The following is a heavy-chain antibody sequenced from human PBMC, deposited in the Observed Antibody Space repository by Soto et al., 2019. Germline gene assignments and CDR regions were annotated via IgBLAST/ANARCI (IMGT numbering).Heavy chain of an antibody. CDR1: GFTFSSYA. V-gene: IGHV3-30-3*01. Sequence: GGSLRLSCAASGFTFSSYAMHWVRQAPGKGLEWVAVISYDGSNKYYADSVKGRFTISRDNSKNTLYLQMNSLRAEDKAVYYCARDRDSSGRFWFDPRGKGTLVTVSS. J-gene: IGHJ5*02. D-gene: IGHD6-19*01. CDR2: ISYDGSNK. CDR3: ARDRDSSGRFWFDP.